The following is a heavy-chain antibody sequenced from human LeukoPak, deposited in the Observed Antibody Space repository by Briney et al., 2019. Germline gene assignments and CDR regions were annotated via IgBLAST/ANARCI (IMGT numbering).Heavy chain of an antibody. J-gene: IGHJ4*02. Sequence: GGSLRLSCADSGFTFSSYAMSWVRQALGKGLEWVSAISGSGGSTNCADSVKGRFTISRDNSRNTLYLQMNSLRAEDTAVYYCAKEDSGRFGAHWGQGTLVTVSS. CDR3: AKEDSGRFGAH. CDR2: ISGSGGST. CDR1: GFTFSSYA. D-gene: IGHD3-10*01. V-gene: IGHV3-23*01.